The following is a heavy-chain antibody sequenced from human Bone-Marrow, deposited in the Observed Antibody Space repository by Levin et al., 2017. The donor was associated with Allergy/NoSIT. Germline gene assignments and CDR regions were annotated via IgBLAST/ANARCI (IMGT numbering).Heavy chain of an antibody. Sequence: HPSETLSLTCAASGFTFDNYAMGWVRQAPGKGLEWVSSISNSGGNTYYAGSVKGRFTISRDNSKNTLYLETNSLRAEDTAIYYCAKDLQRYYESGDHYSPFDYWGQGTLVTASS. CDR2: ISNSGGNT. CDR1: GFTFDNYA. J-gene: IGHJ4*02. V-gene: IGHV3-23*01. D-gene: IGHD3-22*01. CDR3: AKDLQRYYESGDHYSPFDY.